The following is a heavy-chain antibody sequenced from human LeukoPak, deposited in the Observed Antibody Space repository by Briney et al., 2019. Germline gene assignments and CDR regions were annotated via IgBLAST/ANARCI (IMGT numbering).Heavy chain of an antibody. D-gene: IGHD2-15*01. CDR2: ISPRSTDT. Sequence: GGSLRLSCAASGFTFSRHAMSWIRQAPGKGLEWISYISPRSTDTNYADSVKGRFTISRDNAKNSLYLEMNSLRAEDTAVFYCVREYCSGDRCYSSYYGMDVWGQGTTVTVSS. CDR3: VREYCSGDRCYSSYYGMDV. V-gene: IGHV3-11*06. J-gene: IGHJ6*02. CDR1: GFTFSRHA.